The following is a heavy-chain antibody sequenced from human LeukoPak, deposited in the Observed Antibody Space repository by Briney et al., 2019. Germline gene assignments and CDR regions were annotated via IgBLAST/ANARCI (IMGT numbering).Heavy chain of an antibody. CDR1: GFTFSGYA. V-gene: IGHV3-64*01. J-gene: IGHJ6*03. CDR3: ARDLGPGQYYYYYSDV. Sequence: GGSLRLSCAASGFTFSGYAMHWVRQAPGKGLEYVSTISSNGGNTYYANSMKGRFTISRDNSKNTLSLQMGSLRAEDMAVYYCARDLGPGQYYYYYSDVWGKGTTVTVSS. CDR2: ISSNGGNT.